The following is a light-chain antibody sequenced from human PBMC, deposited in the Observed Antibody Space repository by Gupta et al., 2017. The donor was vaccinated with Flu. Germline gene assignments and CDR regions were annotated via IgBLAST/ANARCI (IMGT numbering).Light chain of an antibody. CDR3: QQSYSTPWT. J-gene: IGKJ1*01. V-gene: IGKV1-39*01. CDR2: AAS. CDR1: QSISSY. Sequence: DIQMTQSPSSLSASVGDRVTITCRASQSISSYLNWFQQKPGTAPKLLINAASTLQSGVPSRFSGSGSGRXFTLTIXSLQPEEFAIYYCQQSYSTPWTFGXGTKVEV.